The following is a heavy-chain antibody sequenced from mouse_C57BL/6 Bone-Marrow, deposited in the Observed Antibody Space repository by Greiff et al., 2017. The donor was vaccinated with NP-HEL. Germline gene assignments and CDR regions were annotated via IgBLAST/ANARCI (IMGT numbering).Heavy chain of an antibody. CDR1: GYSFTGYY. J-gene: IGHJ4*01. CDR3: ARFGNPYYYAMDY. V-gene: IGHV1-42*01. CDR2: INPSTGGT. Sequence: EVKLMESGPELVKPGASVKISCKASGYSFTGYYMNWVKQSPEKSLEWIGEINPSTGGTTYNQKFKAKATLTVDKSSSTAYMQLKSLTSEDSAVYYCARFGNPYYYAMDYWGQGTSVTVSS. D-gene: IGHD2-1*01.